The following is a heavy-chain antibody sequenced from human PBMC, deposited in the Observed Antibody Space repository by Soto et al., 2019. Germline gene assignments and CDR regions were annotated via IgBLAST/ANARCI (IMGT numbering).Heavy chain of an antibody. J-gene: IGHJ4*02. Sequence: EVQLLESGGGSVQPGGSLRLSCEASGLIFRNYAMSWVRQAPGKGLEWVSSISGSGVGTYYADSVQGRFTISRDNSTNTLFLQLSSLRAEDTALYYCAKDVDTVGLSDGSGYFDLWGQGALVTVSS. CDR1: GLIFRNYA. CDR2: ISGSGVGT. V-gene: IGHV3-23*01. D-gene: IGHD3-22*01. CDR3: AKDVDTVGLSDGSGYFDL.